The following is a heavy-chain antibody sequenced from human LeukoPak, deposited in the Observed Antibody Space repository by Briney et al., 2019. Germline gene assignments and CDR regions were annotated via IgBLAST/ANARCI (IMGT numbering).Heavy chain of an antibody. Sequence: GESLKISCKGSGYSFTSYWIGWVRQMPGKGLEWMGIIYPGDSDTRYSPSFQGQVTILADKSISTAYLQWSSLKASDTAMYYCAAKLVSTVVTRGYDAFDIWGQGTMVTVSS. CDR2: IYPGDSDT. V-gene: IGHV5-51*01. CDR1: GYSFTSYW. CDR3: AAKLVSTVVTRGYDAFDI. D-gene: IGHD4-23*01. J-gene: IGHJ3*02.